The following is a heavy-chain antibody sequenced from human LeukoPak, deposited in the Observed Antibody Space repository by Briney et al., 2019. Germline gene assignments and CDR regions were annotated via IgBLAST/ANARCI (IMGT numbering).Heavy chain of an antibody. CDR2: IWYDGSNK. Sequence: GGSLRLSCAASGFTFSSYGMHWVRQAPGKGLEWVAVIWYDGSNKYYADSVKGRFTISRDNSKNTLYLQVNSLRAEDTAVYYCAKEGRITMIVEGWGQGTLVTVSS. D-gene: IGHD3-22*01. J-gene: IGHJ4*02. CDR3: AKEGRITMIVEG. V-gene: IGHV3-33*06. CDR1: GFTFSSYG.